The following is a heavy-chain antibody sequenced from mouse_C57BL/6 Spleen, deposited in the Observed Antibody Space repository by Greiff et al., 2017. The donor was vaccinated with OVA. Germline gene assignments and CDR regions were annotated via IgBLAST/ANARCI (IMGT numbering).Heavy chain of an antibody. Sequence: VQLQQPRAELVKPGASVKMSCKASGYTFTSYWITWVKQRPGQGLEWIGDIYPGSGSTNYNEKFKSKATLTVDTSSSTAYMQLSSLTSEDSAVYYCARWITGTGLYAMDYWGQGTSVTVSS. J-gene: IGHJ4*01. V-gene: IGHV1-55*01. CDR3: ARWITGTGLYAMDY. D-gene: IGHD4-1*01. CDR1: GYTFTSYW. CDR2: IYPGSGST.